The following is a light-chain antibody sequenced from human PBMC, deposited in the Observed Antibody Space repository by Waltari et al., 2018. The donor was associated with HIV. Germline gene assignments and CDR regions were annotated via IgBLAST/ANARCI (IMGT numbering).Light chain of an antibody. V-gene: IGLV1-40*01. Sequence: QSVLTQPPSVSGAPGQRVTIPCTGSSSNIGAGYAVHWYHQLPGTAPKLLIYGNSNRPSGVPDRFSGSKSGTSASLAITGLQAEDEADYYCQSYDSSLSGSVFGGGTKLTVL. CDR3: QSYDSSLSGSV. CDR2: GNS. CDR1: SSNIGAGYA. J-gene: IGLJ3*02.